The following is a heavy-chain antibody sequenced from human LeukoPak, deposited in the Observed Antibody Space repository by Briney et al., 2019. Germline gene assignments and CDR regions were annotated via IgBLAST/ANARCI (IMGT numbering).Heavy chain of an antibody. CDR2: IYYSGST. D-gene: IGHD3-22*01. V-gene: IGHV4-59*08. CDR3: ASTSSYYYDSSGYYPFDY. CDR1: GGSISNYY. Sequence: SETLSLTCTVSGGSISNYYWSWIRQPPGKGLDWIGYIYYSGSTNYNPSLKSRVTISVDTSKNQFSLKLSSVTAADTAVYYCASTSSYYYDSSGYYPFDYWGQGTLVTASS. J-gene: IGHJ4*02.